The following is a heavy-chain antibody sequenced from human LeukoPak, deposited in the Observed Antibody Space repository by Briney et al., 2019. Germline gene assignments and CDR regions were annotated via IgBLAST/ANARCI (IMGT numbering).Heavy chain of an antibody. CDR3: ARATPLAAAGPNFDY. V-gene: IGHV4-59*11. D-gene: IGHD6-13*01. CDR1: GGSISSHY. CDR2: IYYSGST. J-gene: IGHJ4*02. Sequence: SETLSLTCTVSGGSISSHYWSWIRQPPGKGLEWIGYIYYSGSTNYNPSLKSRVTISVDTSKNQFSLKLSSVTAADTAVYYCARATPLAAAGPNFDYWGQGTLVTVSS.